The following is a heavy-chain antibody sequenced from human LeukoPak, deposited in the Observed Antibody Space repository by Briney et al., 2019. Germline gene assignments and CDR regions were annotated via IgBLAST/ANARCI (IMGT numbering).Heavy chain of an antibody. CDR1: GGTFSSYA. D-gene: IGHD3-22*01. CDR3: ARAPPRVHYYDSSGDAFDI. Sequence: GASVKVSCKASGGTFSSYAISWVRQAPGQGLEWMGRIIPILGIANYAQKFQGRVTITADKSTSTAYMELSSLRSEDTAVYYCARAPPRVHYYDSSGDAFDIWGQGTMVTVSS. V-gene: IGHV1-69*04. J-gene: IGHJ3*02. CDR2: IIPILGIA.